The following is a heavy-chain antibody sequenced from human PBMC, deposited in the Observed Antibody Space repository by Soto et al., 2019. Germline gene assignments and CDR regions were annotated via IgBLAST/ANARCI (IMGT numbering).Heavy chain of an antibody. CDR2: IYPADSGT. D-gene: IGHD3-16*01. CDR3: ARRGKHPNWLDP. CDR1: EESCTNYW. J-gene: IGHJ5*02. V-gene: IGHV5-51*01. Sequence: PGVSMTISCQGAEESCTNYWISLVRKKPGKDLEWMGIIYPADSGTRYSPSFQGQVTISADKSTSIVYLHWSSLRSSDTATYYCARRGKHPNWLDPWGQGTLVTVSS.